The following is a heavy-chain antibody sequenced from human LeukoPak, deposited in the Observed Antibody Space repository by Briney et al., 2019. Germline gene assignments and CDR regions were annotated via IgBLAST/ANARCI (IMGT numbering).Heavy chain of an antibody. CDR1: GYTLTELS. Sequence: GASVKVSCKVSGYTLTELSMHWVRQAPGKGLEWMGGFDPEDGETIYAQKFQGRVTMTEDTSTDTAYMELSSLRSEDTAVYYCATGSAYYYDSGGPFDIWGQGTMVTVSS. CDR2: FDPEDGET. D-gene: IGHD3-22*01. V-gene: IGHV1-24*01. CDR3: ATGSAYYYDSGGPFDI. J-gene: IGHJ3*02.